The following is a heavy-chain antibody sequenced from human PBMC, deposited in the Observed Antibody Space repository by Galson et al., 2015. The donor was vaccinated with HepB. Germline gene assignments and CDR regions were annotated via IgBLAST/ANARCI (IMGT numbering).Heavy chain of an antibody. Sequence: SLRLSCAASGFTFSSHAMHWVRQAPDKGLEWVALISFDGNNKYYADSVKGRFTISRDNSKNTLYLQMSSLGPEDAAVYYCARDPNNGKYYESNPPDYWGQGTLVTVSS. V-gene: IGHV3-30*04. J-gene: IGHJ4*02. CDR2: ISFDGNNK. CDR1: GFTFSSHA. D-gene: IGHD1-26*01. CDR3: ARDPNNGKYYESNPPDY.